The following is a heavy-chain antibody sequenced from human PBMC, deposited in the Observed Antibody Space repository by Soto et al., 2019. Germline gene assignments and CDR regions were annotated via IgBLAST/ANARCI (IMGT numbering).Heavy chain of an antibody. CDR2: ISGSGGST. Sequence: PGGSLRLSCAASGFTFSSYAMSWVRQAPGKGLEWVSAISGSGGSTYYADSVKGRFTISRDNSKNTLYLQMNSLRAEDTAVYYCAKGGRSSWFFDWFDPWGQGTLVTVSS. J-gene: IGHJ5*02. D-gene: IGHD6-13*01. V-gene: IGHV3-23*01. CDR3: AKGGRSSWFFDWFDP. CDR1: GFTFSSYA.